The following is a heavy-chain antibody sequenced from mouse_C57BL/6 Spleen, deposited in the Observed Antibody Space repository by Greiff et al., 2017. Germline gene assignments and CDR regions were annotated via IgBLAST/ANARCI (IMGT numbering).Heavy chain of an antibody. CDR1: GFTFTDYY. CDR3: ASLNYYGSSYGFAY. D-gene: IGHD1-1*01. J-gene: IGHJ3*01. V-gene: IGHV7-3*01. Sequence: EVKLVESGGGLVQPGGSLSLSCAASGFTFTDYYMSWVRQPPGKALEWLGFIRNKANGYTTEYSASVKGRFTISRDNSQSILYLPMNALRAEDSATYYCASLNYYGSSYGFAYWGQGTLVTVSA. CDR2: IRNKANGYTT.